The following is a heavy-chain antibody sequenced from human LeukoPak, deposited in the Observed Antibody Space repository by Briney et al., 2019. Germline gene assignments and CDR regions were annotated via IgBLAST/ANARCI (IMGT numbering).Heavy chain of an antibody. Sequence: GGSLRLSCAASGYTFSSYSMNWVRQAPGKGLEWVSSISSSSSYIYYADSVKGRFTISRDNAKNSLYLQMSSLRAEDTAVYYCARAEQLGLSYYYYYMDVWGKGTTVTVSS. J-gene: IGHJ6*03. V-gene: IGHV3-21*01. D-gene: IGHD6-6*01. CDR1: GYTFSSYS. CDR2: ISSSSSYI. CDR3: ARAEQLGLSYYYYYMDV.